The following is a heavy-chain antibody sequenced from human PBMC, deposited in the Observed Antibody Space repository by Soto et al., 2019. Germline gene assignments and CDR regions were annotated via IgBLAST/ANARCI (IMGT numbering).Heavy chain of an antibody. CDR3: ARGMTTVTTIDY. J-gene: IGHJ4*02. D-gene: IGHD4-4*01. CDR1: GGSISSGGYS. CDR2: IYHSGST. V-gene: IGHV4-30-2*01. Sequence: SETLSLTCAVSGGSISSGGYSWSWIRQPPGKGLEWIGYIYHSGSTYYNPSLKSRVTISVDRSKNQISLKLSSVTAADTAVYYCARGMTTVTTIDYWGQGTLVTVSS.